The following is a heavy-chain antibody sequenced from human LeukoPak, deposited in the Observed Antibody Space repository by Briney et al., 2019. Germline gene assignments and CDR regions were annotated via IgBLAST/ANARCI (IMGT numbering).Heavy chain of an antibody. J-gene: IGHJ4*02. Sequence: PGGSLRLSCAVSGFSFSSYVMSWVRQAPGRGLEWVSAISGSGGSTYYADSVKGRFTISRDNSKNTLYLQMNSLRDEDTAVYYCAKFEFGFWGQGTLVTVSS. D-gene: IGHD3-16*01. CDR2: ISGSGGST. V-gene: IGHV3-23*01. CDR1: GFSFSSYV. CDR3: AKFEFGF.